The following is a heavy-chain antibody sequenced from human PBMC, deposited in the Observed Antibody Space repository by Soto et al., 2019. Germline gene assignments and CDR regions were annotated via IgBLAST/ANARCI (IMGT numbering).Heavy chain of an antibody. CDR3: ARIYYYDSSGPPRRDY. CDR1: GGSVSSGSYY. J-gene: IGHJ4*02. V-gene: IGHV4-61*01. Sequence: SETLSLTCTVSGGSVSSGSYYWSWIRQPPGKGLEWIGYIYYSGSTNYNPSLKSRVTISVDTSKNQFSLKLSSVTAADTAVYYCARIYYYDSSGPPRRDYWGQGTLVTVSS. D-gene: IGHD3-22*01. CDR2: IYYSGST.